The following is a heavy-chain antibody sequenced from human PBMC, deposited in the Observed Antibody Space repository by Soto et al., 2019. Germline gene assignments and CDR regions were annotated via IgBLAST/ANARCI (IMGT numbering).Heavy chain of an antibody. D-gene: IGHD2-8*01. CDR1: GYSFTGYH. J-gene: IGHJ6*02. CDR3: ARGDSTDCSNGVCSFFYNHDMDV. V-gene: IGHV1-2*04. CDR2: INPKSGGT. Sequence: ASVKVSCKASGYSFTGYHIHWVRQAPGQGLEWLGRINPKSGGTSTAQKFQGWVTMTTDTSISTASMELTRLTSDDTAIYYCARGDSTDCSNGVCSFFYNHDMDVWGQGTTVTVSS.